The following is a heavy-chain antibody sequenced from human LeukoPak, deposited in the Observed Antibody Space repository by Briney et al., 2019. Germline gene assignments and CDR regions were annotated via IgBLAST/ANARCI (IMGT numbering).Heavy chain of an antibody. CDR3: AKNGCSGSNCYTWYFDV. Sequence: GGSLRLSCAASGFSFSNYAMNWVRQSPGRGLEWVASIGGSGRGTYHADSVRGRFTISRDNSKNTLYLQMNSLRAEDAAVYFCAKNGCSGSNCYTWYFDVWGRGTLVTVSS. CDR1: GFSFSNYA. CDR2: IGGSGRGT. J-gene: IGHJ2*01. V-gene: IGHV3-23*01. D-gene: IGHD2-15*01.